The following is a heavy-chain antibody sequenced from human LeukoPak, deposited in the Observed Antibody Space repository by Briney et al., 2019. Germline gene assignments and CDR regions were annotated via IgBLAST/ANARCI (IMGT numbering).Heavy chain of an antibody. CDR2: FDPEDGET. Sequence: ASVQVSCKVSGYTLTELFLHWVGPARGKGLEWMGGFDPEDGETIYAQKFQGRVTMTEDTSTDTAYMELRSLRSDDTAVYYCARYGSSWKTSDSFDIWGQGTMVTVSS. CDR3: ARYGSSWKTSDSFDI. CDR1: GYTLTELF. J-gene: IGHJ3*02. D-gene: IGHD6-13*01. V-gene: IGHV1-24*01.